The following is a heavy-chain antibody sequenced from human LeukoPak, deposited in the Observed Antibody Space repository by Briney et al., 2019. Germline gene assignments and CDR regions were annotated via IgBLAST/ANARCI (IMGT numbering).Heavy chain of an antibody. V-gene: IGHV3-7*01. CDR1: GFTFSSYY. CDR3: TTLSYHLDS. D-gene: IGHD3-16*02. J-gene: IGHJ4*02. CDR2: INQDGSVT. Sequence: GGSLRLSCAASGFTFSSYYMIWVRQTPGKGPEWVANINQDGSVTHYVDSVRGRFTISRDNDRNSLYLQMNSLRAEDTAVYYCTTLSYHLDSWGQGTLVTVSS.